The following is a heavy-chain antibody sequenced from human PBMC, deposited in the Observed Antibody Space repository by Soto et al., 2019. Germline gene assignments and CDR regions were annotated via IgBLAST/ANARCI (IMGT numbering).Heavy chain of an antibody. D-gene: IGHD3-22*01. V-gene: IGHV3-7*01. J-gene: IGHJ4*02. Sequence: GGSLRLSCAASGFTFSSYWMSWVRQAPGKGLEWVANIKQDGSGKYYVDSVKGRFTISRDNAKNSLYLQMNSLRAEDTAVYYCAREQPPTYYYDSSGYGAFYYFDYWGQGTLVTVSS. CDR2: IKQDGSGK. CDR1: GFTFSSYW. CDR3: AREQPPTYYYDSSGYGAFYYFDY.